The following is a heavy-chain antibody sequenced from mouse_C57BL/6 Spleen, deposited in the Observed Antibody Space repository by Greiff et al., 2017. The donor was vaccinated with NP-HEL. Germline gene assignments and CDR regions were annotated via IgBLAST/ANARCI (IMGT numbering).Heavy chain of an antibody. D-gene: IGHD2-3*01. CDR2: ISYDGSN. J-gene: IGHJ3*01. CDR3: ARDLDGYYEGFAY. Sequence: ESGPGLVKPSQSLSLTCSVTGYSITSGYYWNWIRQFPGNKLEWMGYISYDGSNNYNPSLKNRISITRDTSKNQFFLKLNSVTTEDTATYYCARDLDGYYEGFAYWGQGTLVTVSA. CDR1: GYSITSGYY. V-gene: IGHV3-6*01.